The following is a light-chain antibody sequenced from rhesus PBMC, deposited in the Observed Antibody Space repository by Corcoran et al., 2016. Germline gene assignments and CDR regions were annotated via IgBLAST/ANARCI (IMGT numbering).Light chain of an antibody. Sequence: DVVMTQSPLLLTVTPGQPASISCRSSQSLVYRNGKTYLSWYQQRPGQPPRLLIYQVSNRYSGVPDRFSGSGAGTDVTLRISRVEAEDVGVYFCGQGAQLPLTFGGGTNVEIK. V-gene: IGKV2-65*01. J-gene: IGKJ4*01. CDR3: GQGAQLPLT. CDR2: QVS. CDR1: QSLVYRNGKTY.